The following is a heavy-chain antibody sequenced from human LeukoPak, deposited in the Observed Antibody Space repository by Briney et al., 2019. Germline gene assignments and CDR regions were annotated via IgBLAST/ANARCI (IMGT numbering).Heavy chain of an antibody. CDR3: ARDPWGGYSY. CDR2: ISGSTSHI. Sequence: KPGGSLRLSCAASGFTFSSYSMNWVRQAPGKGLEWVSSISGSTSHIYYADSVKGRFTISRDNTKNSLYLQMNSLRAEDTAVYYCARDPWGGYSYWGQGILVIVSS. CDR1: GFTFSSYS. J-gene: IGHJ4*02. D-gene: IGHD5-12*01. V-gene: IGHV3-21*01.